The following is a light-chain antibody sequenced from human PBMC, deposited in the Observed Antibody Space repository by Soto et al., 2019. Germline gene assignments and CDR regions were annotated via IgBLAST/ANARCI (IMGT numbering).Light chain of an antibody. V-gene: IGLV1-40*01. CDR2: GNK. Sequence: QSVLTQPPSVSGAPGQRVTISCTGSSSNIGAGYDVHWYQQRPGTAPKLLIYGNKNRPSGVPDRFSGSKSGTSASLAITGLLAEDEADYYCQSYDSSLSVSYVFGTGTKLTVL. J-gene: IGLJ1*01. CDR1: SSNIGAGYD. CDR3: QSYDSSLSVSYV.